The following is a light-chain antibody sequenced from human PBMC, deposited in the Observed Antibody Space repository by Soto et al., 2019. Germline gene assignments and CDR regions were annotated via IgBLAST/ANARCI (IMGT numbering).Light chain of an antibody. CDR2: GAS. V-gene: IGKV3-20*01. CDR3: QQYGSLPFT. J-gene: IGKJ3*01. CDR1: QSVSSSY. Sequence: EIVLTQSPGTLSLSPGERATLSCRASQSVSSSYLAWYQQKPGQAPRLLIYGASSRATGIPDRFSGSGSGTDFTLTSSRLEPEDFAVSYCQQYGSLPFTFCPGTKADIK.